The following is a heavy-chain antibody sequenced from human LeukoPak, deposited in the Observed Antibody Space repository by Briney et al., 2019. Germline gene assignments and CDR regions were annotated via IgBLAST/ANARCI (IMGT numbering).Heavy chain of an antibody. V-gene: IGHV4-34*01. D-gene: IGHD6-13*01. CDR1: GGSFSGYY. CDR2: INHSGST. J-gene: IGHJ4*02. Sequence: SETLSLTCAVYGGSFSGYYWSWIRQPPGKGLEWIGEINHSGSTNYNPSLKSRVTISVDTSKNQFSLKLSSVTAADTAVYYCARGGLHYLAAAGSNVYWGQGTLVTVSS. CDR3: ARGGLHYLAAAGSNVY.